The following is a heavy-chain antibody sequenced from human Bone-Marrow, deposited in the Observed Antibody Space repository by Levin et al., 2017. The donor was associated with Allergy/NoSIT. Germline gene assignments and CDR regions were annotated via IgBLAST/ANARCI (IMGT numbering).Heavy chain of an antibody. D-gene: IGHD1/OR15-1a*01. Sequence: SGPTLVKPTQTLTLTCTFSGFSLTSSGMCVSWIRQSPGKALEWLALIDWDDDKYYSTSLKTRLAISKDSSRNQVVLTLTDTEPVDTGTDYGARSVTGTDYFFGMDVWGQGTTVTVSS. CDR2: IDWDDDK. V-gene: IGHV2-70*01. CDR1: GFSLTSSGMC. CDR3: ARSVTGTDYFFGMDV. J-gene: IGHJ6*02.